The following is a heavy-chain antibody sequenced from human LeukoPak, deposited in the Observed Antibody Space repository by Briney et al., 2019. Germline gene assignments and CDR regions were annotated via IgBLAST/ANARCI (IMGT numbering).Heavy chain of an antibody. Sequence: GESLKISCKGSGYSFTSYWIGWVRQMPGKGLEWMGIIYPGDSDTRYSPSFQGQVTISADKSISTAYLQWSSLKASDTAMYYCARGIYCSGGSCYLTSDYWGQETLVTVSS. V-gene: IGHV5-51*01. D-gene: IGHD2-15*01. CDR1: GYSFTSYW. J-gene: IGHJ4*02. CDR2: IYPGDSDT. CDR3: ARGIYCSGGSCYLTSDY.